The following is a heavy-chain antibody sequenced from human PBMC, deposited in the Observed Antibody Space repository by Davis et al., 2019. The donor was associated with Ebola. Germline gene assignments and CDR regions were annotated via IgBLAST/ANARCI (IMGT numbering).Heavy chain of an antibody. J-gene: IGHJ4*02. CDR2: VRANGDGGTA. CDR1: GFTFSNYA. CDR3: TRLCLSPTCYVVWSDS. Sequence: PGGSLRLSCAASGFTFSNYAMSWVRQAPGGGLEWVGHVRANGDGGTAAYAAPVKGRFTISRDDSKNTVYLEMNSLKTEDTAVYSCTRLCLSPTCYVVWSDSWGQGTLVTVSS. D-gene: IGHD3/OR15-3a*01. V-gene: IGHV3-15*01.